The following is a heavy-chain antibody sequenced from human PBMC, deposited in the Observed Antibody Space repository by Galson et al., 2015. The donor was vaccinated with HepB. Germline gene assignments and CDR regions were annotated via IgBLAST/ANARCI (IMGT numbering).Heavy chain of an antibody. V-gene: IGHV3-74*01. J-gene: IGHJ2*01. CDR1: GFTFSSYW. CDR3: ARDGYYDSSGYHSIENNWYFDL. D-gene: IGHD3-22*01. CDR2: INLDGTTT. Sequence: SLRLSCAASGFTFSSYWMHWVRQAPGKGLVWVSRINLDGTTTSYADSVKGRFTISRDNSKNTLYLQMNSLRAEDTAVYYCARDGYYDSSGYHSIENNWYFDLWGRGTLVTVSS.